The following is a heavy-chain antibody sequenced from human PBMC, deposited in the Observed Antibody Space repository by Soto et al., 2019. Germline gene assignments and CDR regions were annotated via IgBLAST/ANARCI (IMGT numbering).Heavy chain of an antibody. Sequence: QVQLQESGPGLVKPSQTLSLTCTVSGGSISSGGYYWSWIRQHPGKGLEWIGYIYYSGSTYYNPSLKSRVTISVDTSKNQFSLKLSSVTAADTAVYYCARTSREQTTFVRDYYYYGMDVWGQGTTVTVSS. CDR1: GGSISSGGYY. V-gene: IGHV4-31*03. J-gene: IGHJ6*02. CDR2: IYYSGST. CDR3: ARTSREQTTFVRDYYYYGMDV. D-gene: IGHD1-26*01.